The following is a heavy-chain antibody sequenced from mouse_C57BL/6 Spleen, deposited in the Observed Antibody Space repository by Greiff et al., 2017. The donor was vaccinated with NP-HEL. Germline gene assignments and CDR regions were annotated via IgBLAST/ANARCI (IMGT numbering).Heavy chain of an antibody. CDR1: GYSITSGYY. CDR2: ISYDGSN. J-gene: IGHJ4*01. V-gene: IGHV3-6*01. Sequence: ESGPGLVKPSQSLSLTCSVTGYSITSGYYWNWIRQFPGNKLEWMGYISYDGSNNYNPSLKNRISITRDTSKNQFFLKLNSVTTEDTATYYCARGGVTTVYYYAMDYWGQGTSVTVSS. CDR3: ARGGVTTVYYYAMDY. D-gene: IGHD1-1*01.